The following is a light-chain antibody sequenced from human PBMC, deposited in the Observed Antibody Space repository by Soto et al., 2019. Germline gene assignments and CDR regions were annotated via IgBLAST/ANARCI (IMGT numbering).Light chain of an antibody. Sequence: EIVLTQSPGTLSLSPGERATLSCRTSASVGSSLLAWYQQKPGQAPRLLIYAASSRATGISDRFSGSGSGTDFTLTISSLEPEDFAVYYCQQRSKWPITFGQGTRLEIK. CDR3: QQRSKWPIT. V-gene: IGKV3D-20*02. CDR1: ASVGSSL. CDR2: AAS. J-gene: IGKJ5*01.